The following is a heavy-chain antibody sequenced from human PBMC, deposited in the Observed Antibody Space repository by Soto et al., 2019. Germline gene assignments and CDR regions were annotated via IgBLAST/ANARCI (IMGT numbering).Heavy chain of an antibody. Sequence: EVQLVEYGGGLVQPGGSLRLSCAASGFTFSSYEMNWVRQAPGKGLEWVSYISSSGSTIYYADSVKGRFTISRDNAKNSLYLQMNSLRAEDTAVYYCARISLEWYGSNDAFDIWGQGTMVTVSS. V-gene: IGHV3-48*03. CDR1: GFTFSSYE. D-gene: IGHD3-3*01. CDR3: ARISLEWYGSNDAFDI. J-gene: IGHJ3*02. CDR2: ISSSGSTI.